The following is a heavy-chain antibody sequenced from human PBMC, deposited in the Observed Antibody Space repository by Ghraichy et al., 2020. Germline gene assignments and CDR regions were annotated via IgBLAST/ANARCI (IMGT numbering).Heavy chain of an antibody. D-gene: IGHD6-6*01. J-gene: IGHJ4*02. V-gene: IGHV3-66*02. CDR2: ICTGGST. CDR3: ARDLLATRRVYYFDN. Sequence: GGSLRLSCAASGFTVSSNYMRWVRQAPGKGLEWVAFICTGGSTYYADYVKGRFTISRDNSKNTLYVQMNSLRTEDTAVYYCARDLLATRRVYYFDNWRQGTLPTVSS. CDR1: GFTVSSNY.